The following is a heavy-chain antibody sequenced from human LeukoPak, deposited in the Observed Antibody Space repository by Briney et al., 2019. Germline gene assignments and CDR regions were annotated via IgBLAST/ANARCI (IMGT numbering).Heavy chain of an antibody. V-gene: IGHV3-30*18. CDR3: AKGLGYSGQDPNY. Sequence: GGSLRLSCAASGFTFSSYGMHWVRQAPGKGLEWVAVISYDGSNKYYADSVKGRFTISSDNSKNTLYLQMNSLRAEDTAVYYCAKGLGYSGQDPNYWGQGTLVTVSS. CDR2: ISYDGSNK. CDR1: GFTFSSYG. D-gene: IGHD5-12*01. J-gene: IGHJ4*02.